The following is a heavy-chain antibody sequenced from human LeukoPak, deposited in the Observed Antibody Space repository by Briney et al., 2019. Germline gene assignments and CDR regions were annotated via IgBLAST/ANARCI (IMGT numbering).Heavy chain of an antibody. CDR2: ITSSSNYI. J-gene: IGHJ4*02. CDR3: ARDCWDYGSGSYCGIDY. V-gene: IGHV3-21*03. D-gene: IGHD3-10*01. CDR1: GFTFSSYS. Sequence: GGSLRLSCAASGFTFSSYSMNWVRQAPGKGLEWGSSITSSSNYIYYADSVKGRFTISRDNAKNSLYLQMNSLRAEDTTVYYCARDCWDYGSGSYCGIDYWGQGTLVTVSS.